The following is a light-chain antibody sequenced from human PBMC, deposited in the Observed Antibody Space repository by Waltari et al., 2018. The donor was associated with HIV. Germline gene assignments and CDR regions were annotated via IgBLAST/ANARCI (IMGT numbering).Light chain of an antibody. CDR3: SSFTTSITVV. V-gene: IGLV2-18*02. CDR1: SSDVGNYNE. J-gene: IGLJ2*01. Sequence: QSALTQPPSVSGSLGQSVTISCTGTSSDVGNYNEVSWYQQSPGTAPKLMLYDVSNRPSGVPDRFSGSKSGNTAALTIFGLQAEDEADYYCSSFTTSITVVFGGGTKLTVL. CDR2: DVS.